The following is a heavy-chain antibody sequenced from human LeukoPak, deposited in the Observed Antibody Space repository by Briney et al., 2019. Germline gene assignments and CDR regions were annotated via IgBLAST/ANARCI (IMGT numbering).Heavy chain of an antibody. CDR1: GYTFTSYY. CDR3: ARVPKTGEPLDDY. D-gene: IGHD7-27*01. J-gene: IGHJ4*02. V-gene: IGHV1-46*01. CDR2: INPGGGST. Sequence: ASVKVSCKASGYTFTSYYMHWVRQAPGQGLEWMGIINPGGGSTSYAQKFQGRVTMTRDTSTSTVYMEMSSLRSEDTAVYYCARVPKTGEPLDDYWGQGTLVTVSS.